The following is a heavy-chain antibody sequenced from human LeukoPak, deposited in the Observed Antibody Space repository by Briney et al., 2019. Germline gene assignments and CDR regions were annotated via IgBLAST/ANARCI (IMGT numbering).Heavy chain of an antibody. J-gene: IGHJ6*03. CDR3: ARESPGYSSGWYVLYYYYYYMDV. CDR2: IYYSGST. CDR1: GGSFSGYY. Sequence: LETLSLTCAVYGGSFSGYYWSWIRQPPGKGLEWIGSIYYSGSTYYNPSLKSRVTISVDTSKNQFSLKLSSVTAADTAVYYCARESPGYSSGWYVLYYYYYYMDVWGKGTTVTVSS. V-gene: IGHV4-34*01. D-gene: IGHD6-19*01.